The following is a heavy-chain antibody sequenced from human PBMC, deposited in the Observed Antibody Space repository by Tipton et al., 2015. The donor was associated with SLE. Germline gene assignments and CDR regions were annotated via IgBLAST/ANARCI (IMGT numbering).Heavy chain of an antibody. D-gene: IGHD3-10*01. J-gene: IGHJ3*02. V-gene: IGHV4-34*01. CDR3: ARVHLLVGAERDAFDI. Sequence: TLSLTCAVYGGSFSGYYWSWIRQPPGKGLERIGEINHSGSTNYNPSLKTRVTISVDTSKNQFSLKLSSVTAADTAVYYCARVHLLVGAERDAFDIWGQGTMVTVSS. CDR1: GGSFSGYY. CDR2: INHSGST.